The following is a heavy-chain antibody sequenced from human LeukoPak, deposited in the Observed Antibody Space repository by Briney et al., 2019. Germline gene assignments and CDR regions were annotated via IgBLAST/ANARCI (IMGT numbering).Heavy chain of an antibody. CDR3: ARDGLGFDTSGFSR. D-gene: IGHD3-3*01. Sequence: WQSLSLAFTVFGGSVSSSGYDSGWIRRAPWKGLEWFATIYHSGSTYYNPSLQSRVTISLDTSKNQFSLKLRSLTAADTAVYFCARDGLGFDTSGFSRWGQGTLVTVSS. CDR1: GGSVSSSGYD. CDR2: IYHSGST. J-gene: IGHJ4*02. V-gene: IGHV4-39*07.